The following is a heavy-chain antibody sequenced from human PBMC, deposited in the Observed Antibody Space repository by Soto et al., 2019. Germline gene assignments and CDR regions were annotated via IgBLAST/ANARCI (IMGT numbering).Heavy chain of an antibody. CDR1: GYTFTSYG. D-gene: IGHD3-22*01. CDR3: ARDVPTNYYDSSAPGGAFDI. J-gene: IGHJ3*02. CDR2: ISAYNGNT. Sequence: ASVKVSCKASGYTFTSYGISWVRQAPGQGLEWMGWISAYNGNTNYAQKLQGRVTMTTDTSTSTAYMELRSLRSDDTAVYYCARDVPTNYYDSSAPGGAFDIWGQGTMVTVSS. V-gene: IGHV1-18*01.